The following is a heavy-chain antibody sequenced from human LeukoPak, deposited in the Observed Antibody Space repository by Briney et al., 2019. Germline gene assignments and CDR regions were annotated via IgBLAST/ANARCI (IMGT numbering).Heavy chain of an antibody. Sequence: SVKVSCKASGGTFSSYAISWVRQAPGQGLEWMGGIIPIFGTANYAQKFQGRVTITTDESTSTAYMELSSLRSEDTAVYYCARENNWTGRAGAFDIWGQGTMVTVSS. D-gene: IGHD1-20*01. V-gene: IGHV1-69*05. J-gene: IGHJ3*02. CDR1: GGTFSSYA. CDR2: IIPIFGTA. CDR3: ARENNWTGRAGAFDI.